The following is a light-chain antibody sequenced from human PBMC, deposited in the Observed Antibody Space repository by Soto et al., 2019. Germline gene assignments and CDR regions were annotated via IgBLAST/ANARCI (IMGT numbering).Light chain of an antibody. CDR1: SSDEGGYNY. Sequence: QSALTQPPSASGSPGQSVTISCTGTSSDEGGYNYVSWYQQHPGKAPKLMIYEVSKRPSGVPDRFSGSKSGNTASLTVSGLQAEDEADYYCSSYAGSNNLGVFGTGTKVTVL. CDR3: SSYAGSNNLGV. V-gene: IGLV2-8*01. J-gene: IGLJ1*01. CDR2: EVS.